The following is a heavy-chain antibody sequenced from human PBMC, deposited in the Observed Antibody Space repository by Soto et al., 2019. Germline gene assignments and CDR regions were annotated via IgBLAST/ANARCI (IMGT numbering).Heavy chain of an antibody. Sequence: PGESLKISCKGSGYSFTSYWIGWVRQMPGKGLEWMGIIYPGDSDTRYSPSFQGQVTISADKSISTAYLQWSSLKALDTAMYYCARSSEDYDGSGYFVYYYYGMGVWGQGATVTVSS. V-gene: IGHV5-51*01. J-gene: IGHJ6*02. D-gene: IGHD3-22*01. CDR1: GYSFTSYW. CDR3: ARSSEDYDGSGYFVYYYYGMGV. CDR2: IYPGDSDT.